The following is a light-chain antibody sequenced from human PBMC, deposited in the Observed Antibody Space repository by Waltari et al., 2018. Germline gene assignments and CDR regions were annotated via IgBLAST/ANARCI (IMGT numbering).Light chain of an antibody. J-gene: IGKJ5*01. V-gene: IGKV1-12*01. CDR1: QGISRW. Sequence: DIQMTPSPSSVSASVGDRVTLTCRASQGISRWLAWYQQKPGKAPKLLIYTASTLQSGVPSRFSGSGSGTDFTLTISSLQPEDSATYYCQQANSVPVTFGQGTRLEIK. CDR2: TAS. CDR3: QQANSVPVT.